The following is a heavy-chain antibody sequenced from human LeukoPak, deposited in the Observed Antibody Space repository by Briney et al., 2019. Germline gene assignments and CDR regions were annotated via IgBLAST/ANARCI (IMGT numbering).Heavy chain of an antibody. J-gene: IGHJ4*02. D-gene: IGHD4-23*01. CDR2: TYYRCKWYY. V-gene: IGHV6-1*01. CDR1: GDSVSSSSTG. CDR3: ARGVNYLDY. Sequence: SQTLSLTCAISGDSVSSSSTGWNWIRQSPSRGLEWLGRTYYRCKWYYDYAASVKSRMSVNPDTSENQFSLHLNSVTPEDTAVYFCARGVNYLDYWGLGTLVTVSS.